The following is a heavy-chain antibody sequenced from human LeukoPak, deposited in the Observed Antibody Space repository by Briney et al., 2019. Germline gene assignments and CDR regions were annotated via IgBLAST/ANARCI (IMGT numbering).Heavy chain of an antibody. D-gene: IGHD3-22*01. CDR1: GFTFSSYA. Sequence: GRSLRLSCAASGFTFSSYAMHWVRQAPGKGLEWVAVISYDGSNKYYADSVKGRFTISRDNAKNSLYLQMNSLRAEDTALYYCAKDLPLYDSSGYYWANAFDIWGQGTMVTVSS. CDR2: ISYDGSNK. CDR3: AKDLPLYDSSGYYWANAFDI. V-gene: IGHV3-30-3*01. J-gene: IGHJ3*02.